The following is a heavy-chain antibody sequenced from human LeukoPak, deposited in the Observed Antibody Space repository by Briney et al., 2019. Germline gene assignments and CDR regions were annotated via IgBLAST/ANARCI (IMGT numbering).Heavy chain of an antibody. CDR2: IIPVLGIT. CDR3: ANSLVGATSL. CDR1: GGTFSSYA. J-gene: IGHJ3*01. Sequence: SVEVSCKASGGTFSSYAISWVRQAPGQGLEWMGRIIPVLGITNYAQKFQGRVTIAADKSTSTAYMELSSLKSEDTAMYFCANSLVGATSLWGPGTMVTVSS. D-gene: IGHD1-26*01. V-gene: IGHV1-69*04.